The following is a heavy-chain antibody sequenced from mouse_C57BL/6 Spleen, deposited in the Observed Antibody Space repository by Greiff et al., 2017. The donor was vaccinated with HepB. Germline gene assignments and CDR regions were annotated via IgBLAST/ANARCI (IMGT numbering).Heavy chain of an antibody. J-gene: IGHJ2*01. CDR2: ISGGGGNT. D-gene: IGHD1-1*01. Sequence: DVHLVESGGGLVKPGGSLKLSCAASGFTFSSYTMSWVRQTPEKRLEWVATISGGGGNTYYPDSVKGRFTISRDNAKNTLYLQMSSLRSEDTALYYCARHEDYGSSLGYWGQGTTLTVSS. V-gene: IGHV5-9*01. CDR1: GFTFSSYT. CDR3: ARHEDYGSSLGY.